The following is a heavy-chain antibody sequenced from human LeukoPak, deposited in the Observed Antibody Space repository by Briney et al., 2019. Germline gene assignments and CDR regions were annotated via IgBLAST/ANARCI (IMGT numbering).Heavy chain of an antibody. V-gene: IGHV1-58*02. CDR3: ARRAGAYSHPYDY. J-gene: IGHJ4*02. Sequence: SVKVSCKASGFTFTSSAMQWVRQARGQRLEWIGWIVVGSGNTNYAQKFQERVTITRDMSTSTAYMELSSLRSEDTAVYYCARRAGAYSHPYDYWGQGTLVTVSS. D-gene: IGHD4/OR15-4a*01. CDR1: GFTFTSSA. CDR2: IVVGSGNT.